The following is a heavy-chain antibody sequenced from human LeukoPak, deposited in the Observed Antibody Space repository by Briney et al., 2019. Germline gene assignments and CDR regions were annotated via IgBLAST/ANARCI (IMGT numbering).Heavy chain of an antibody. CDR2: MNPNSGDT. CDR1: EYTFTNFY. V-gene: IGHV1-2*02. D-gene: IGHD2-2*01. J-gene: IGHJ4*02. Sequence: GASVKVSCKASEYTFTNFYIHWVRQAPGQGLEWMGWMNPNSGDTSYAREFQDRVTMTRGTSLSTAYMELSRLRSDDTAVYFCARRPINCIITNCYVDYWGQGTLVTVSS. CDR3: ARRPINCIITNCYVDY.